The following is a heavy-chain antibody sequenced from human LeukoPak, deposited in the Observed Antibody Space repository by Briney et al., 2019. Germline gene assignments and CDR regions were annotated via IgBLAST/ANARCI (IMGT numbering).Heavy chain of an antibody. J-gene: IGHJ4*02. CDR2: IYYSGST. D-gene: IGHD3-22*01. V-gene: IGHV4-59*01. CDR1: GGSINNYY. Sequence: SETLSLTCTVSGGSINNYYWSWIRQSPGKGLEWIGYIYYSGSTNYNPSLKSRVTISVDTSKNQFSLKLSSVTAADTAVYYCARGVNYDSSGYHPPFSYWGQGTLVTVSS. CDR3: ARGVNYDSSGYHPPFSY.